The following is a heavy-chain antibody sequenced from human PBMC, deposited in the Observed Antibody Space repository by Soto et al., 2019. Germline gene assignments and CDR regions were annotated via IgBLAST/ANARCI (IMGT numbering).Heavy chain of an antibody. CDR3: ARGVLWFGELYDAFDI. V-gene: IGHV3-33*01. Sequence: QVQLVESGGGVVQPGRSLRLSCAASGFTFSSYGMHWVRQAPGKGLEWVAVIWYDGSNKYYEDSVKGRFTISRDNSKNTLYLQMNGLRAEDTAVYYCARGVLWFGELYDAFDIWGQGTMVTVSS. CDR1: GFTFSSYG. CDR2: IWYDGSNK. D-gene: IGHD3-10*01. J-gene: IGHJ3*02.